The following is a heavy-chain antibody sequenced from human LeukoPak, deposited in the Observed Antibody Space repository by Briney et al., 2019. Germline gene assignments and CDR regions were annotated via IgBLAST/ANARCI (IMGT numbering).Heavy chain of an antibody. J-gene: IGHJ4*02. CDR2: ISWNSGSI. D-gene: IGHD3-3*01. Sequence: GRSLRLSCAASGFTFDDYAMHWVRQAPGKGLEWVSGISWNSGSIGYADSVKGRFTISRDNAKNSLYLQMNSLRAEDTAVYYCARDSLRFLEWLFPDIDYWGQGTLVTVSS. V-gene: IGHV3-9*01. CDR1: GFTFDDYA. CDR3: ARDSLRFLEWLFPDIDY.